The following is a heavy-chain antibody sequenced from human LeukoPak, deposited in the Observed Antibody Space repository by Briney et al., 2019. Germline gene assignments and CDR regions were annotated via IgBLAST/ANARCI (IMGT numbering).Heavy chain of an antibody. Sequence: PSQTLSLTCTVSGGSISSGGYYWSWIRQPPGKGLEWIGYIYHSGSTYYNPSLKSRVTISVDRSKNQFSLKLSSVTAADTAVYYCASVDYGSGSDYWGQGTLVTVSS. CDR1: GGSISSGGYY. CDR3: ASVDYGSGSDY. D-gene: IGHD3-10*01. J-gene: IGHJ4*02. CDR2: IYHSGST. V-gene: IGHV4-30-2*01.